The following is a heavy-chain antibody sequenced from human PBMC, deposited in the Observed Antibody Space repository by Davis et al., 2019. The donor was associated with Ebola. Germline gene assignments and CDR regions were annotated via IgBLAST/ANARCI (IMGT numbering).Heavy chain of an antibody. D-gene: IGHD3-10*01. CDR2: IYYSGST. CDR1: GGSISSYY. Sequence: GSLRLSCTVSGGSISSYYWGWIRQPPGKGLEWIGSIYYSGSTYYNPSLKSRVTISVDTSKNQFSLKLSSVIAADTAVYYCARISMVRGNYYYYYGMDVWGQGTTVTVSS. CDR3: ARISMVRGNYYYYYGMDV. J-gene: IGHJ6*02. V-gene: IGHV4-39*01.